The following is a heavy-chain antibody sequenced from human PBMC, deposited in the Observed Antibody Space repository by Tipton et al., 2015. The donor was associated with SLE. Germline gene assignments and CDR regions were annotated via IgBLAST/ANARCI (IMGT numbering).Heavy chain of an antibody. CDR3: ARTRGSREGMDV. J-gene: IGHJ6*02. D-gene: IGHD1-26*01. V-gene: IGHV4-39*07. CDR2: VHYSGPT. Sequence: TLSLTCYVSGDSLRTREYSWGWIRQPPGKGLEWIGSVHYSGPTYYNPSLRGRVTISEDTSKNQFSLTLTSVTAADTAVYYCARTRGSREGMDVWGQGTTVTVSS. CDR1: GDSLRTREYS.